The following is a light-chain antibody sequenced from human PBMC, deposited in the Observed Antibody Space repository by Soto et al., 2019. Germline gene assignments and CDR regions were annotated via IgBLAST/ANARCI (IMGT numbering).Light chain of an antibody. Sequence: SYELTQPPSVSVSPGQTASITCSGDKLGDNYACWYQQKPGQSPVLVIYQDSKRPSGIPERFSGSNSGNTATLTISGTQAMDEADYYGQAWDSSKVVFGGGTKLTVL. CDR1: KLGDNY. CDR2: QDS. V-gene: IGLV3-1*01. J-gene: IGLJ2*01. CDR3: QAWDSSKVV.